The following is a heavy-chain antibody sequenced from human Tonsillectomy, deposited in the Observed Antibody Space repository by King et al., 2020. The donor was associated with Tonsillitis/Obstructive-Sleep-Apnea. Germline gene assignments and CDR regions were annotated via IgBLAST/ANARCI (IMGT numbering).Heavy chain of an antibody. J-gene: IGHJ3*02. CDR3: ARDLSPYFSCFSYYDAFDI. CDR2: IKQDGSEK. Sequence: VQLVESGGGLVQPGGSLRLSCAASGFTFSNYWMTGVRQAPGKGLEWGANIKQDGSEKDDVDSVKGRFTISRDNAKNSLYLQMNSLRAEDTAVYCCARDLSPYFSCFSYYDAFDIWGQGTMVTVSS. V-gene: IGHV3-7*04. D-gene: IGHD2-15*01. CDR1: GFTFSNYW.